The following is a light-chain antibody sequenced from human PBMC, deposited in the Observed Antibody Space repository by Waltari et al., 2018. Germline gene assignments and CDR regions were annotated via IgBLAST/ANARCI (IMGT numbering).Light chain of an antibody. J-gene: IGKJ3*01. CDR2: AAS. CDR1: QAINTY. V-gene: IGKV1-39*01. Sequence: DIRMTQSPSSLSASVGERVTITCRASQAINTYLNWYQQQPGKAPKLLIYAASRLHRGVPSRFSGSGSGTDFTLTISRLQPEDFATYYCQQSYFTPRGNFGPGTRVDL. CDR3: QQSYFTPRGN.